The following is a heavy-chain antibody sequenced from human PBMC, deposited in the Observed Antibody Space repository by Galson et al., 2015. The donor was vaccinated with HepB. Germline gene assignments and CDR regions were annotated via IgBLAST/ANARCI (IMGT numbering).Heavy chain of an antibody. J-gene: IGHJ4*02. Sequence: SLRLSCAASGFSFSSYWMSWVRQAPGKGLEWVANVKQDGSEKYYVDSVKGRFTISRDNAKNSLSLQMNSLRADDTAVYFCARGVQAWLDRSEFDSWGQGTLVTVSS. D-gene: IGHD3-22*01. CDR1: GFSFSSYW. V-gene: IGHV3-7*03. CDR3: ARGVQAWLDRSEFDS. CDR2: VKQDGSEK.